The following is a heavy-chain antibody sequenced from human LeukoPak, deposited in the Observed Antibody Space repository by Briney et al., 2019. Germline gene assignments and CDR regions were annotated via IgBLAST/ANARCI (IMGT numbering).Heavy chain of an antibody. D-gene: IGHD3-16*01. Sequence: PGGSLRLSCAVSGLTFDDYAMSWVRQAPGRGLEWVSAISKSGGHTYYTPSAKGRFTIYRDNSKNTQYLQMNSLRAEDTAVYYCATSWGPDTSAFRWGRDGMDVWGQGTTVIVSS. V-gene: IGHV3-23*01. CDR2: ISKSGGHT. CDR3: ATSWGPDTSAFRWGRDGMDV. CDR1: GLTFDDYA. J-gene: IGHJ6*02.